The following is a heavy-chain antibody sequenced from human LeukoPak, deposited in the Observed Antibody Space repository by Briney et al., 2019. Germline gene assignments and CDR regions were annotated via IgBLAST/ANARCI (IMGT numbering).Heavy chain of an antibody. V-gene: IGHV3-30*02. CDR3: AKDSNSGYVSVGPDY. Sequence: GGSLTLSCQTSGFVFSNYGMHWVRQAPGKGLEWVAFVRYDVSNEYYADSVKGRFTISRDNSRNTLYLRMNSLRAEDTGVYSCAKDSNSGYVSVGPDYWGLGTLVTVSS. CDR1: GFVFSNYG. D-gene: IGHD3-22*01. CDR2: VRYDVSNE. J-gene: IGHJ4*02.